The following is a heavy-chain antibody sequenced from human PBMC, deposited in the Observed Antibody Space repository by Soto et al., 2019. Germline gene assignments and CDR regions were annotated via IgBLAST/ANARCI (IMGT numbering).Heavy chain of an antibody. Sequence: GGSLRLSCAASGFTFSDYYMSWIRQAPGKGLEWVSYISSSGSTIYYADSVKGRFTISRDNAKNSLYLQMNSLRAEDTAVYYCAREPSIRGVSYYYYYMDVWGKGTTVTVSS. D-gene: IGHD3-10*01. CDR3: AREPSIRGVSYYYYYMDV. CDR2: ISSSGSTI. V-gene: IGHV3-11*01. J-gene: IGHJ6*03. CDR1: GFTFSDYY.